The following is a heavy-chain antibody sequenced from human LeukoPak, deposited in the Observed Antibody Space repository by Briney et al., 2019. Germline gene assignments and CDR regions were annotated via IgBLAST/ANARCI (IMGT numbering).Heavy chain of an antibody. Sequence: GASVKVSCKSSGYTFTVYYMHWVRQAPGQGLEWMGWINPNSGGTNYAQKFQGRVAMTRDTSISTAYMELSSLRSDDTAVYYCAPTAGHEYGDYLYYFDYWGQGTLVTVSS. V-gene: IGHV1-2*02. CDR3: APTAGHEYGDYLYYFDY. J-gene: IGHJ4*02. CDR1: GYTFTVYY. CDR2: INPNSGGT. D-gene: IGHD4-17*01.